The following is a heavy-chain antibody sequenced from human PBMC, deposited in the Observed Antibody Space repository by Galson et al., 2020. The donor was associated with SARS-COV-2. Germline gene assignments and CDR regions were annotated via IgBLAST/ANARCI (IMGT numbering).Heavy chain of an antibody. V-gene: IGHV4-39*01. CDR3: ARLSSRYGGNSNWFDP. D-gene: IGHD2-21*02. CDR1: GGSISSSNYY. J-gene: IGHJ5*02. CDR2: ISYTGIT. Sequence: SETLSFTCTVSGGSISSSNYYWGWIRQSPGSGLEWIGTISYTGITYYSASLRSPVTMSVDTSKNQVSLKLTSVIAADTGVFYCARLSSRYGGNSNWFDPWGPGTLVTVSS.